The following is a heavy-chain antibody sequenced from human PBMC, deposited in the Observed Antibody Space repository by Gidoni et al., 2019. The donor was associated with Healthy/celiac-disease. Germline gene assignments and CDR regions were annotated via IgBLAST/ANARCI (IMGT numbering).Heavy chain of an antibody. CDR1: GYTFTSYG. V-gene: IGHV1-18*04. CDR3: ARDVSRSTSGWYSYFDY. J-gene: IGHJ4*02. Sequence: QVHLVQSGAEVQKPGSSVKVSCKASGYTFTSYGISWVRQAPGQGLEWMGWISAYNGNTNYAQKLQGRVTMTTDTSTSTAYMELRSLRSDDTAVYYCARDVSRSTSGWYSYFDYWGQGTLVTVSS. CDR2: ISAYNGNT. D-gene: IGHD6-19*01.